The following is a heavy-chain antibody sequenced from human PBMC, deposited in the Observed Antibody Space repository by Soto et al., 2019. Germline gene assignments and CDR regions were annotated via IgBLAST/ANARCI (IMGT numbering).Heavy chain of an antibody. V-gene: IGHV4-30-4*01. J-gene: IGHJ4*02. CDR2: IYYSGST. CDR3: ARTSVTAMDFNH. CDR1: GGSISSSSSY. Sequence: PSETLSLTCTVSGGSISSSSSYWSWIRQPPGKGLEWIGYIYYSGSTYYNPSLKSRVIISVDTSKNQFSLKVNSVTAADTAVYYCARTSVTAMDFNHWGQGALVTVSS. D-gene: IGHD4-17*01.